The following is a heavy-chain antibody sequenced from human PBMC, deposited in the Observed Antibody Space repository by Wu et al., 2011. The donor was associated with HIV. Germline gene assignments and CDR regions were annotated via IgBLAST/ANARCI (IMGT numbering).Heavy chain of an antibody. J-gene: IGHJ4*02. Sequence: QVQLLQSGAEVKKPGSSVKVSCKASGGTFSSYAINWVRQAPGQGPEWMGRVIPVFDTTNYAPRFQGRVTITADESTSTAYMELSSLRSEDTAVYYCARASSLYRDSPNFASWGQGTLVTVSS. CDR1: GGTFSSYA. V-gene: IGHV1-69*15. D-gene: IGHD2-21*01. CDR2: VIPVFDTT. CDR3: ARASSLYRDSPNFAS.